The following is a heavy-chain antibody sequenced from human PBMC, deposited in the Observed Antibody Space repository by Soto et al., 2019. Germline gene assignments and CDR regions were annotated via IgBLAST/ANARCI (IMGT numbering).Heavy chain of an antibody. V-gene: IGHV4-59*01. CDR2: IYYSGST. Sequence: PSETLSLTCAVYGGSFSGYYWSWIRQPPGKGLEWIGYIYYSGSTNYNPSLKSRVTISVDTSKNQFSLKLSSVTAADTAVYYCARHGGAARDYWGQGTLVTVSS. J-gene: IGHJ4*02. D-gene: IGHD6-6*01. CDR1: GGSFSGYY. CDR3: ARHGGAARDY.